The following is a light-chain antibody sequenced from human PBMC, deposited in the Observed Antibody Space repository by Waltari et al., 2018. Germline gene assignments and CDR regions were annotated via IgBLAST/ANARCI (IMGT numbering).Light chain of an antibody. Sequence: QSALTQPASVSGSPGQSITIPCTGSSSAVGGYNYVSWYQQYPGKVPKIMIYEVNNRPSGVSSRFSGSKSGNTASLTISGLQADDEADYYCSSFTSRHLYVFGTGTAVTVL. V-gene: IGLV2-14*01. CDR1: SSAVGGYNY. CDR3: SSFTSRHLYV. CDR2: EVN. J-gene: IGLJ1*01.